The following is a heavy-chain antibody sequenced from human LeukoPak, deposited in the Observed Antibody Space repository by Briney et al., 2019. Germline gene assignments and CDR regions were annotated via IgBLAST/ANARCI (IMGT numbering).Heavy chain of an antibody. D-gene: IGHD4-11*01. CDR3: ARGSRNYNNYEGADY. J-gene: IGHJ4*02. V-gene: IGHV4-34*01. CDR2: INHSGDN. CDR1: GGAFSVYY. Sequence: PAETLSLTCAVYGGAFSVYYRSWIRHPPGKGLEWIGEINHSGDNKYNPSLKSRVSMSVDVSKDQFSLKLTSLTAADTAVYYCARGSRNYNNYEGADYWGQGTLVTVSS.